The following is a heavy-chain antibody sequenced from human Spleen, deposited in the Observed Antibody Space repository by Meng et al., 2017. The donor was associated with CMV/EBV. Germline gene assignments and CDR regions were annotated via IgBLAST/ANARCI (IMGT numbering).Heavy chain of an antibody. CDR2: ISRSSSYI. CDR3: TFPRLGVVY. V-gene: IGHV3-21*04. D-gene: IGHD3-3*01. CDR1: GFRFSDYS. J-gene: IGHJ4*02. Sequence: GGSLRLSCTGSGFRFSDYSMSWVRQAPGKGLEWVSFISRSSSYIYYTDSMKGRFTISRDNRRNILYLEMNNLRAEDTAVYYCTFPRLGVVYWGQGTLVTVSS.